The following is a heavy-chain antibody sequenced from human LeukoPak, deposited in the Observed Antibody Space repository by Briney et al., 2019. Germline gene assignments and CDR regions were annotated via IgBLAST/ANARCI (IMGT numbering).Heavy chain of an antibody. V-gene: IGHV3-30*02. Sequence: GGSLRLSCAASGFTFSTFGMHWVRQAPGKGLEWVAFILYDGSNKYYADSVKGRFTISRDNSKNTLYLQVNSLRPEDTAVHYCAKHTVLGAFDIWGQGTMVTISS. J-gene: IGHJ3*02. CDR2: ILYDGSNK. CDR1: GFTFSTFG. CDR3: AKHTVLGAFDI.